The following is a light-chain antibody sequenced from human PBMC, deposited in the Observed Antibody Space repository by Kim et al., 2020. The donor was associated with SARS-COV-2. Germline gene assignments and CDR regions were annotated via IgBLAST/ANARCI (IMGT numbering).Light chain of an antibody. Sequence: ASVRDRVTITCRASQDIANSLAWYQQKPGTVPKVLIYGASTLQSGVPSRFSGSGSGTEFTLTIGSLQTEDVATYYCQKYNSAPWTFGPGTKVDIK. J-gene: IGKJ1*01. CDR3: QKYNSAPWT. CDR2: GAS. CDR1: QDIANS. V-gene: IGKV1-27*01.